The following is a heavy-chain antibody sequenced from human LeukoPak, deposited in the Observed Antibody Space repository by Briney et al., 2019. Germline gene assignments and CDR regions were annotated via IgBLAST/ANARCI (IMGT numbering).Heavy chain of an antibody. D-gene: IGHD3-3*01. CDR2: IIPILGIA. CDR3: AREVSYDFWSGYFDY. Sequence: SVKVSCKASGGTFSSYAISWVRQAPGQGLKWMGRIIPILGIANYAQKFQGRVTITADKSTSTAYMELSSLRSEDTAVYYCAREVSYDFWSGYFDYWGQGTLVTVFS. J-gene: IGHJ4*02. V-gene: IGHV1-69*04. CDR1: GGTFSSYA.